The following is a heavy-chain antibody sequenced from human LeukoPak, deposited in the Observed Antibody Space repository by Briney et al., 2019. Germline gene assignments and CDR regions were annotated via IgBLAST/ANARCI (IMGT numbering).Heavy chain of an antibody. V-gene: IGHV3-23*01. CDR1: GFTFSSYA. CDR2: ISGSGGST. J-gene: IGHJ6*02. D-gene: IGHD1-14*01. Sequence: PGGSLRLSCAASGFTFSSYAMSWVRQAPGKGLEWVSAISGSGGSTYYADSVKGRFTISRDNSKNTLYLQMNSLRAEDTAVYYCARGTLPTYYYYGMDVWGQGTTVTVSS. CDR3: ARGTLPTYYYYGMDV.